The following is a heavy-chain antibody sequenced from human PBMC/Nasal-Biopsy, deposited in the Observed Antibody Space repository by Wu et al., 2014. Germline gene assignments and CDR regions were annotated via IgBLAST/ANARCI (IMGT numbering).Heavy chain of an antibody. Sequence: TLSLTCTVSGNSFTSYYWTWMRQSPGKGLEWLGHINHSGTIDRNPSLRSRVRISMDTSKNQISLRLTSVTAADTAVYYCARRAGDFEVSTSRLRSYYSDYWGQGILVTVSS. V-gene: IGHV4-59*01. J-gene: IGHJ4*02. CDR1: GNSFTSYY. D-gene: IGHD3-10*01. CDR2: INHSGTI. CDR3: ARRAGDFEVSTSRLRSYYSDY.